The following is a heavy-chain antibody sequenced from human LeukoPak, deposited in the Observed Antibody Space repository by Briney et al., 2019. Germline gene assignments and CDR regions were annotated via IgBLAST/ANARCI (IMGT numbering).Heavy chain of an antibody. CDR1: GDSISSSNG. J-gene: IGHJ4*02. CDR2: IYHSGST. D-gene: IGHD1-26*01. V-gene: IGHV4-4*02. CDR3: ARNSGSYYQIYFDY. Sequence: SGTLSLTWAVSGDSISSSNGWSWVRQPPGKGLVRIGEIYHSGSTNYNPSLKSRVTISVDKSNNQFSLKLSSVTAADTAVYYCARNSGSYYQIYFDYWGQGTLVTVSS.